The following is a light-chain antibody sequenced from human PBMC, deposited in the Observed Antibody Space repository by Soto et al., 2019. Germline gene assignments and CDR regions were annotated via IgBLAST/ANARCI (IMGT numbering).Light chain of an antibody. CDR2: DAS. J-gene: IGKJ4*01. Sequence: DIQMTQSPSSLSASVGDRVTITCQASQDISIHLNWYQQKPGKAPKLLIYDASNLETGVPSRFSGSRSGAEFTLTINSLQSEDFAVYYCQPYNNWPLTFGGGTKVDIK. CDR1: QDISIH. CDR3: QPYNNWPLT. V-gene: IGKV1-33*01.